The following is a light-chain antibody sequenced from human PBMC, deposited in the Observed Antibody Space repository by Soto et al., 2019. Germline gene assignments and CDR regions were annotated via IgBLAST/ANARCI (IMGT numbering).Light chain of an antibody. CDR2: GAS. CDR3: KQYGSSPTT. CDR1: QSVSSNY. Sequence: EIVLTQSPGTLSLSPGERATLSCRASQSVSSNYLAWYQQKPGQAPRLLIYGASSRATGIPDRFSGSGSGTDFTLTISRLEPADFAVYYCKQYGSSPTTFGQGTKVEIK. J-gene: IGKJ1*01. V-gene: IGKV3-20*01.